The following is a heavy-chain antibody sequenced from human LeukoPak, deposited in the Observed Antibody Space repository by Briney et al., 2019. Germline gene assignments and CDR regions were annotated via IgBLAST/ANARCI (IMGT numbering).Heavy chain of an antibody. D-gene: IGHD5-12*01. CDR1: GFTFSSHG. V-gene: IGHV3-33*06. CDR2: IWYDGSNK. J-gene: IGHJ4*02. Sequence: GGSLRLSCAASGFTFSSHGMHWVRQAPGKGLEWVAVIWYDGSNKYYADSVKGRFTISRDNSKNTLYLQMNSLRAEDTAVYYCAKGRGYSGYQKVDYWGQGTLVTVSS. CDR3: AKGRGYSGYQKVDY.